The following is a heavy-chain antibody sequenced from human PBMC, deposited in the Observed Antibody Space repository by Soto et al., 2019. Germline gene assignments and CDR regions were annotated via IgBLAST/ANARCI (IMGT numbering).Heavy chain of an antibody. CDR1: GFIFSSYW. CDR3: ASATGADKEDY. J-gene: IGHJ4*02. D-gene: IGHD3-10*01. CDR2: MNEYGSER. Sequence: EVQLVESGGGLVQPGGSLRLSCSASGFIFSSYWMSWLRQAPGKGLEGVASMNEYGSERYYVDSVKGRFTISRDNAKNSLYLQMNSLRAEDTAVYYCASATGADKEDYWGQGTLVTVSS. V-gene: IGHV3-7*02.